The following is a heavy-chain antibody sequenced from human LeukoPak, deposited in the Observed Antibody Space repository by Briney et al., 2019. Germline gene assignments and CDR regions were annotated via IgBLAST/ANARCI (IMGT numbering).Heavy chain of an antibody. CDR3: ARDQAQWHLLSPPDY. Sequence: PGGSLRLSCAASGFTFTSYWMHWVRQAPGKGLVWVSRINIDGTNTRYADSVKGRFTISRDNAKNTLYLQMNSLRAEDTAVYYCARDQAQWHLLSPPDYWGQGTLVTVSS. CDR1: GFTFTSYW. D-gene: IGHD1-26*01. CDR2: INIDGTNT. V-gene: IGHV3-74*01. J-gene: IGHJ4*02.